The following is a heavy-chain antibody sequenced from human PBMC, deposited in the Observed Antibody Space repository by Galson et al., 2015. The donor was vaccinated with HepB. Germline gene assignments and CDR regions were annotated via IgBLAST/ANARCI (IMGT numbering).Heavy chain of an antibody. D-gene: IGHD3-10*01. CDR2: INAGNGNT. CDR3: ARDSGDGSGAHFDY. Sequence: SVKVSCKASGYTFSSNAMHWVRQAPGQRLEWMGWINAGNGNTKYSQIFQDRVTFTRDTSASTAYMELSSLRSEDTAVYFCARDSGDGSGAHFDYWSQGTLVTVSS. CDR1: GYTFSSNA. J-gene: IGHJ4*02. V-gene: IGHV1-3*01.